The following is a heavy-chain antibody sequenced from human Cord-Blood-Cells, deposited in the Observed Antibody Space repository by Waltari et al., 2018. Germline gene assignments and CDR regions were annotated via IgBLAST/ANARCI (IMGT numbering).Heavy chain of an antibody. D-gene: IGHD1-26*01. CDR3: ARDRLALGPYNWFDP. Sequence: QVQLVQSGAEVTQPGSSVQVSCKASGGTSRSYDICWVPKAPGQGLEWMGGIIPIFGTANYAQKFQGRVTITADESTSTAYMELSSLRSEDTAVYYCARDRLALGPYNWFDPWGQGTLVTVSS. J-gene: IGHJ5*02. CDR1: GGTSRSYD. CDR2: IIPIFGTA. V-gene: IGHV1-69*01.